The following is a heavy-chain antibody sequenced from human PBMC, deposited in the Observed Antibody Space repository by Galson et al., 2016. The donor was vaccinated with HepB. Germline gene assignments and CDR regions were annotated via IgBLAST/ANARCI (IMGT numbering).Heavy chain of an antibody. D-gene: IGHD6-13*01. CDR1: GFPFSNSW. Sequence: SLRLSCAVSGFPFSNSWMNWVRQAPGKGLEWVGRIRSKSAGGTADYGAFVRGRFTISRDDSKNTLYLQMNSLKIEDTGVYYCMGESSNWFWGQGTLVTVSS. V-gene: IGHV3-15*01. CDR3: MGESSNWF. CDR2: IRSKSAGGTA. J-gene: IGHJ4*02.